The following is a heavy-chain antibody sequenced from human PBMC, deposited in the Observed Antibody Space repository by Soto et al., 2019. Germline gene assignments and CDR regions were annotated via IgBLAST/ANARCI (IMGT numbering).Heavy chain of an antibody. CDR3: AKPNGHDFWSGYYTGMDY. Sequence: GGSLRLSCAASGFTFSNYAMSWVRQAPGKGLEWVSAISGSGGSTYYADSVKGRFTISRDNSKNTLYLQMNSLRAEDTAVYYCAKPNGHDFWSGYYTGMDYWGQGTLVTVSS. CDR1: GFTFSNYA. CDR2: ISGSGGST. V-gene: IGHV3-23*01. J-gene: IGHJ4*02. D-gene: IGHD3-3*01.